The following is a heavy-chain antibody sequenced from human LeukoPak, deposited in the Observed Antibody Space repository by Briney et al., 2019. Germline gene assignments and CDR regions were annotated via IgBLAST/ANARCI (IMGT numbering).Heavy chain of an antibody. Sequence: GGSLRLSCAASGFTFSSYGMHWVRQAPGKGLEWVAVISYDGSNKYYADSVKGRFTISRDNSKNTLYLQMNSLRAEDTAVYYCAKDGSSSFFWVNWFDPWGQGTLVTVSS. J-gene: IGHJ5*02. D-gene: IGHD6-6*01. V-gene: IGHV3-30*18. CDR3: AKDGSSSFFWVNWFDP. CDR2: ISYDGSNK. CDR1: GFTFSSYG.